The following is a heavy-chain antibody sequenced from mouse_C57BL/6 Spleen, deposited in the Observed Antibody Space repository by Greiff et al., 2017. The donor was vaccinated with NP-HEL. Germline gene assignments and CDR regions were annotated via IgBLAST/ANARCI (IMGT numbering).Heavy chain of an antibody. CDR2: IYIGNGYT. J-gene: IGHJ2*01. CDR1: GYTFTSYG. D-gene: IGHD1-1*01. V-gene: IGHV1-58*01. CDR3: ARDDDGSGQVFDY. Sequence: DVQLLQSGAELVRPGSSLKLSCTTSGYTFTSYGINWLNQRPRQGLEWIGYIYIGNGYTAYNEPFKGKALLTSDTSSSTAYMQLSILTSEDSANNWGARDDDGSGQVFDYWGQGTTLTVSS.